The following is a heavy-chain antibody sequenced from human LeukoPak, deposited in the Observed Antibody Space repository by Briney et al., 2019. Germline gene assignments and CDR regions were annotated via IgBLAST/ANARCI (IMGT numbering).Heavy chain of an antibody. J-gene: IGHJ6*03. CDR3: ARADYSSTWSHDYYYMDV. Sequence: PSETLSLTCTVSGASISRYSWSWIRQPPGKGLECIAYMSYSGITNYNPSLMSRVSFSVDTSKNQFSLNLTSVTAADTAVYYCARADYSSTWSHDYYYMDVWGKGTTVTVSS. D-gene: IGHD6-13*01. CDR2: MSYSGIT. CDR1: GASISRYS. V-gene: IGHV4-59*12.